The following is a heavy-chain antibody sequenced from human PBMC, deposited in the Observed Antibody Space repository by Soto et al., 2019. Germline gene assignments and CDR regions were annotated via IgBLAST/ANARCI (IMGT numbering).Heavy chain of an antibody. CDR1: GFTFSSYS. V-gene: IGHV3-48*02. J-gene: IGHJ3*02. CDR3: ATGPSGAFDI. D-gene: IGHD3-10*01. Sequence: GGSLRLSCAASGFTFSSYSMNWVRQAPGKGLEWVSYISSSGNTIYNAESVKGRITISRDNAKNSLYLQMNSLRDEDTAVYYCATGPSGAFDIWGQGTMVTVSS. CDR2: ISSSGNTI.